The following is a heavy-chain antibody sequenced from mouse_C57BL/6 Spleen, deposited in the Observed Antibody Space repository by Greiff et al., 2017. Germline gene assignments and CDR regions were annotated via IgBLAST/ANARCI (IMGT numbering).Heavy chain of an antibody. D-gene: IGHD1-1*01. V-gene: IGHV5-17*01. CDR2: ISSGSSTI. CDR3: ARLPYYYGSDAMDY. Sequence: EVQLVESGGGLVKPGGSLKLSCAASGFTFSDYGMHWVRQAPEKGLEWVAYISSGSSTIYYADTVKGRFTISRDNAKNTLFLQMTSLRSEDTAMYYYARLPYYYGSDAMDYWGQGTSVTVSS. CDR1: GFTFSDYG. J-gene: IGHJ4*01.